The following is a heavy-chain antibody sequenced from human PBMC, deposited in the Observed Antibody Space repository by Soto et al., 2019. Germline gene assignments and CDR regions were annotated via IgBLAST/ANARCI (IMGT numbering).Heavy chain of an antibody. D-gene: IGHD3-3*01. CDR2: INHTGST. J-gene: IGHJ5*02. CDR3: ARALDYDFWGGRNWFDP. CDR1: GGSFSGYY. Sequence: SETLSLTCAVYGGSFSGYYWSWIRQPPGKGLEWIGEINHTGSTNYNPSLKSRVTISLDTSKNQLSLKLDSMTAADTAVYYCARALDYDFWGGRNWFDPWGQGTQVTVSS. V-gene: IGHV4-34*01.